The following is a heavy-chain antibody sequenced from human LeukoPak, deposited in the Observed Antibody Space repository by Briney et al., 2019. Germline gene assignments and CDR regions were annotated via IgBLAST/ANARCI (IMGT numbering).Heavy chain of an antibody. CDR2: ISSNGGST. CDR1: GFTFSSYA. CDR3: ATCSSSMRGYYYYYMDV. V-gene: IGHV3-64*01. Sequence: GGSLRLSCAASGFTFSSYAMHWVRQAPGKGLEYVSAISSNGGSTYYANSVKGRFTISGDNSKNTLYLQMGSLRAEDMAVYYCATCSSSMRGYYYYYMDVWGKGTTVTVSS. J-gene: IGHJ6*03. D-gene: IGHD6-6*01.